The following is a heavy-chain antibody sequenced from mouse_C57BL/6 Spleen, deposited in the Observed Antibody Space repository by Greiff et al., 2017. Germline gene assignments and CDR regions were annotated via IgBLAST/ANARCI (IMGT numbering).Heavy chain of an antibody. J-gene: IGHJ3*01. V-gene: IGHV1-69*01. CDR1: GYTFTSYW. CDR3: ERRDYAWFAY. D-gene: IGHD2-4*01. CDR2: IDPSDSYT. Sequence: VQLQQPGAELVMPGASVKLSCKASGYTFTSYWMHWVKQRPGQGLEWIGEIDPSDSYTNYNQKFKGKSTLTVDKSSSTAYMQLSSLTSEDSAVYYCERRDYAWFAYWGQGTLVTVSA.